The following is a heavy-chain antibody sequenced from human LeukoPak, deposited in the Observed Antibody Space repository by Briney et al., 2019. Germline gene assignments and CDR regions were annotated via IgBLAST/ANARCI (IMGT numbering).Heavy chain of an antibody. D-gene: IGHD3-9*01. V-gene: IGHV4-59*01. CDR3: ARYYDILTGYFDY. CDR2: IYYSGST. J-gene: IGHJ4*02. CDR1: CGSISSYY. Sequence: SETLSLTCTVSCGSISSYYWSWIRQPPGKGLEWIGYIYYSGSTNYNPSLKSRVTISVDTSKNQFSLKLSSVTAADTAVYYCARYYDILTGYFDYWGQGTLVTVSS.